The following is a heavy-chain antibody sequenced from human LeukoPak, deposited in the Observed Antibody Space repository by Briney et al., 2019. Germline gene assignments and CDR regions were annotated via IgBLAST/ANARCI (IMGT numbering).Heavy chain of an antibody. D-gene: IGHD4-17*01. CDR1: GFTFSSYG. J-gene: IGHJ3*02. CDR3: AKDFRYGDYVFAFDI. V-gene: IGHV3-30*18. CDR2: ISYDGSNR. Sequence: GGSLRLSCAASGFTFSSYGMHWVRQAPGKGLEWVAVISYDGSNRYYADSVKGRLTISRDNSKNTLYLQMNSLRAEDTAVYYCAKDFRYGDYVFAFDIWGQGTMVTISS.